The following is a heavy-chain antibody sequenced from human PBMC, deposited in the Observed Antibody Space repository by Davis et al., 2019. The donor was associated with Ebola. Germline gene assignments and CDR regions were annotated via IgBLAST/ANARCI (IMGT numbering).Heavy chain of an antibody. V-gene: IGHV3-74*01. D-gene: IGHD2-8*01. CDR1: GFTFSNFW. CDR3: ARGTGMDV. J-gene: IGHJ6*04. CDR2: IKTDGSMT. Sequence: GESLKISCAASGFTFSNFWMHWVRQSPGKGLVWVSRIKTDGSMTGYGDSVQGRFTISRDNAKNTLYLQMNDLRAEDTAVYYCARGTGMDVWGKGTTVTVSS.